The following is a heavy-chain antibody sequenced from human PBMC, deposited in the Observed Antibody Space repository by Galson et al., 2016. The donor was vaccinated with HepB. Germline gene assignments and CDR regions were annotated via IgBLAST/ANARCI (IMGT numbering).Heavy chain of an antibody. Sequence: SLRLSCAASGFTFSNYNMHWVRQAPGKGLEWVSSISSSSSNIYYADSVKGRFTISRDNAENSLYLQMNSLRDEDTAVYYCARGLLTSKWYEGYWGEGTLVTVSA. CDR2: ISSSSSNI. V-gene: IGHV3-21*01. CDR1: GFTFSNYN. D-gene: IGHD6-13*01. CDR3: ARGLLTSKWYEGY. J-gene: IGHJ4*02.